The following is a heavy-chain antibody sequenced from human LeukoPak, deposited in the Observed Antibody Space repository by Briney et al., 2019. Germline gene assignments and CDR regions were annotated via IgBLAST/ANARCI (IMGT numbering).Heavy chain of an antibody. D-gene: IGHD1-26*01. J-gene: IGHJ4*02. CDR1: GLTFNNSV. V-gene: IGHV3-23*01. CDR3: AHLVGTTPFDY. Sequence: GGSLRFTCAATGLTFNNSVLTWVRQAPGKGLEWVSTITSSGNTTYYADSVKGRFTISRDNSQSTLFLRMNSLRVEDTAVYYCAHLVGTTPFDYWGQGTLVTVPS. CDR2: ITSSGNTT.